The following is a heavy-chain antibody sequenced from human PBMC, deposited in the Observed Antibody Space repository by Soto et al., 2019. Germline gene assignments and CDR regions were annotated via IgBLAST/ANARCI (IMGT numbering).Heavy chain of an antibody. J-gene: IGHJ4*02. CDR3: ARSPDFLRLQFGGIDY. D-gene: IGHD6-25*01. V-gene: IGHV1-69*01. CDR1: GGTFSSYA. CDR2: IIPIFGTA. Sequence: QVQLVQSGAEVKKPGSSVKVSCKASGGTFSSYAISWVRQAPGQGLEWMGGIIPIFGTANYAQKFQGRVTITADESTSTADMELSSLRSEDTAVYYCARSPDFLRLQFGGIDYWGQGTLVTVSS.